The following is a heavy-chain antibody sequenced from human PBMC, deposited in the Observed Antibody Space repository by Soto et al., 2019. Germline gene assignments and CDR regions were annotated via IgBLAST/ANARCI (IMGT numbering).Heavy chain of an antibody. CDR1: GGTFSSYA. J-gene: IGHJ6*02. Sequence: QVQLVQSGAEVKKPGSSVKVSCKASGGTFSSYAISWVRQAPGQGLEWMGGIIPIFGTANYAQKFQGRVTITADESTSTAYMELSSLRSEDTAVYYCAREGPGYCSSTSCYYMFYYGMDVWGQGNTVTVSS. CDR3: AREGPGYCSSTSCYYMFYYGMDV. D-gene: IGHD2-2*01. CDR2: IIPIFGTA. V-gene: IGHV1-69*01.